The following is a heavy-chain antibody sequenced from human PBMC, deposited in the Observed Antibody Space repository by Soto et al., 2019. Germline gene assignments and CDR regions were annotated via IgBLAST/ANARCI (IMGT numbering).Heavy chain of an antibody. V-gene: IGHV4-31*03. Sequence: QVQLQESGPGLVKPSQTLSLTCTVSGGSISSGGYYWSWIRQHPGKALEWIGYIYYIGSTDYNPSRLSRVTLAVSTSENQVSMKLSSAAAADTAVYYCASDRRVRGVYGMDVWGQGTTVTVSS. D-gene: IGHD3-10*01. CDR1: GGSISSGGYY. CDR3: ASDRRVRGVYGMDV. CDR2: IYYIGST. J-gene: IGHJ6*02.